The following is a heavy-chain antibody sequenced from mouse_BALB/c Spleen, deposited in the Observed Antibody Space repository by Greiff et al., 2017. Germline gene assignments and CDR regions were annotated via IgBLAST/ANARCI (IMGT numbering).Heavy chain of an antibody. Sequence: EVQGVESGGGLVKPGGSLKLSCAASGFTFSSYAMSWVRQTPEKRLEWVASISSGGSTYYPDSVKGRFTISRDNARNILYLQMSSLRSEDTAMYYCAREGAYWGQGTLVTVSA. CDR2: ISSGGST. CDR1: GFTFSSYA. J-gene: IGHJ3*01. CDR3: AREGAY. V-gene: IGHV5-6-5*01.